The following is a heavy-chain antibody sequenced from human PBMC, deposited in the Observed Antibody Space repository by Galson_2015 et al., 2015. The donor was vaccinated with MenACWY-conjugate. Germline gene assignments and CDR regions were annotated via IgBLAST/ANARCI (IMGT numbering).Heavy chain of an antibody. CDR2: ISGRTGST. V-gene: IGHV3-23*01. J-gene: IGHJ5*02. CDR3: AQGAGSRWFDP. Sequence: SLRLSCAASGFTFGNYAMSWVRQAPGKELEWVSGISGRTGSTYYADSVKGRFTISRDNSKNTLYLQMNSLRAGDTAVYYCAQGAGSRWFDPWGQGTLVIVSS. D-gene: IGHD3-10*01. CDR1: GFTFGNYA.